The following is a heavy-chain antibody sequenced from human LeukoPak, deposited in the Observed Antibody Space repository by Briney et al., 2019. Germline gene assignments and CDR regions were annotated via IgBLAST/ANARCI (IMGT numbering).Heavy chain of an antibody. D-gene: IGHD3-3*01. J-gene: IGHJ4*02. V-gene: IGHV3-30*03. CDR1: GFTFSSYG. Sequence: GGSLRLSCAASGFTFSSYGMHWVRQAPGKGLEWVAVISYDGSNKYYADSVKGRFTISRDNSENTLYLQMNSLRAEDTAVYYCARDGGYDFWSGYYQDYWGQGTLVTVSS. CDR2: ISYDGSNK. CDR3: ARDGGYDFWSGYYQDY.